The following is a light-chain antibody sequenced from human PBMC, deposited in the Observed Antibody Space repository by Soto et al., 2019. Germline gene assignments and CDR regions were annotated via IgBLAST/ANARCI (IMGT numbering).Light chain of an antibody. CDR1: QGISRW. CDR2: AVS. Sequence: DIQMTQSPTSVSASVGDRVTISCRASQGISRWLAWYQQKPGKAPKLLISAVSTLQSGVPSRFSGSGSGTDFTLTINSLQPEDFATYYCQQSDSFSRFTFGPGTKVEIK. J-gene: IGKJ3*01. CDR3: QQSDSFSRFT. V-gene: IGKV1-12*01.